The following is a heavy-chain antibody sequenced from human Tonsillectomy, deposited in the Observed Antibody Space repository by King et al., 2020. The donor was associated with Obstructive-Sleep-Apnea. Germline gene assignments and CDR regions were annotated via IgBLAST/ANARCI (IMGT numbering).Heavy chain of an antibody. CDR1: GFTFSSYA. CDR2: ICGSGGDT. D-gene: IGHD3-10*01. V-gene: IGHV3-23*04. Sequence: VQLVESGGGLVQPGGSLRLSCAASGFTFSSYAISWVRQPPGKGLEWVSVICGSGGDTYYSDSVKGRFTNPRDNSKSTLYLQMNSLRAEDTAVYYCASHRGGLLCPFDYWGQGTLVTVSS. J-gene: IGHJ4*02. CDR3: ASHRGGLLCPFDY.